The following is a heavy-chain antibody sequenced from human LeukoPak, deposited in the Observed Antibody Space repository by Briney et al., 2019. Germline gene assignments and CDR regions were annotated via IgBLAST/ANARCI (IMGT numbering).Heavy chain of an antibody. V-gene: IGHV4-39*01. Sequence: SETLSLTCAVSGGSISSSGYYWNWIRQPPGKGLEWIGSIYFSGSTYYNPSLKSRVTISVDTSKNQFSLRLNSMTAADTAIYYCARLGAVATNWFDPWGQGTLVTVSS. CDR2: IYFSGST. CDR1: GGSISSSGYY. J-gene: IGHJ5*02. CDR3: ARLGAVATNWFDP. D-gene: IGHD6-19*01.